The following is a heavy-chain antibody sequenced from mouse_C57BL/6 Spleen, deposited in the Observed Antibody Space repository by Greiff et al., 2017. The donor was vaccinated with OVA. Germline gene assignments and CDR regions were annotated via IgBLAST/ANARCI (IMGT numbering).Heavy chain of an antibody. Sequence: QVQLQQPGAELVKPGASVKMSCKASGYTFTSYWITWVKQRPGQGLEWIGDIYPGSGSTNYNEQFKSKAKLTVDTSSSTAYMQLSSLTSEDSAVYDCARSWTAQATCDYWGQGTTLTVSS. D-gene: IGHD3-2*02. CDR3: ARSWTAQATCDY. V-gene: IGHV1-55*01. CDR1: GYTFTSYW. CDR2: IYPGSGST. J-gene: IGHJ2*01.